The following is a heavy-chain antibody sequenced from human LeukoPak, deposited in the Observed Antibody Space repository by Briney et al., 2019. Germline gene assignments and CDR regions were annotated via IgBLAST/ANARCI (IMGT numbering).Heavy chain of an antibody. D-gene: IGHD2-2*01. V-gene: IGHV1-18*04. CDR2: ISVYNGNT. CDR1: GYTFTNYG. Sequence: ASVKVSCKASGYTFTNYGISWVRQAPGQGLEWMGWISVYNGNTNYAQKLQSRVTMTTDTSTSTAYMELRSLRSDDTAVYYCARDGDCTTTSCYSLYDYYGMDVWGKGTTVTVSS. CDR3: ARDGDCTTTSCYSLYDYYGMDV. J-gene: IGHJ6*04.